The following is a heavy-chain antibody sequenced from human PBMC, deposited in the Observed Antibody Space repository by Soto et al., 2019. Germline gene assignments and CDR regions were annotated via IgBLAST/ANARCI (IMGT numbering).Heavy chain of an antibody. CDR3: AAAEVDY. D-gene: IGHD6-25*01. CDR1: GFTFGDYW. CDR2: MTGDGRTT. Sequence: GGSLRLSCAASGFTFGDYWMHWVRQPPGKGPEWVSRMTGDGRTTQYADSVKGRFTASRDNAKSTLYLQMNSLRAEDTAVYYCAAAEVDYWGPGTLVTVSS. V-gene: IGHV3-74*03. J-gene: IGHJ4*02.